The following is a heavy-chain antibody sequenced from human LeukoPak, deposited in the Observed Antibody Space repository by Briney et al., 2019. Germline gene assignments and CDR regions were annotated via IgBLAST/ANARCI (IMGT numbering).Heavy chain of an antibody. V-gene: IGHV3-23*01. D-gene: IGHD1-26*01. Sequence: PGGSPRLSCAASGFSFRSYAMSWVRQAPGKGLEWVSAISGGGGSTYYADSVKGRFTISRDNSKNTLYLQLNSLRAEDAALYYCAKSSGNSGSYYWLDYWGQGTLVTVSS. CDR2: ISGGGGST. CDR3: AKSSGNSGSYYWLDY. J-gene: IGHJ4*02. CDR1: GFSFRSYA.